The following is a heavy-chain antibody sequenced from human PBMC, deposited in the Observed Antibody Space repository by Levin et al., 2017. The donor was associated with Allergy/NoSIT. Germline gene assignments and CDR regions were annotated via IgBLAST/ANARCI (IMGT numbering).Heavy chain of an antibody. CDR3: ARKGDFSGWSEALDM. Sequence: HPGGSLRLSCVVSGFTFSSCVIHWARQAPGKGLEWVAVKSHAGSSEYYADSVKGRFTISRDNSKNTLYLQMNNLRDEDTAVYYCARKGDFSGWSEALDMWGQGTMVTGSS. CDR1: GFTFSSCV. J-gene: IGHJ3*02. CDR2: KSHAGSSE. V-gene: IGHV3-30-3*01. D-gene: IGHD6-19*01.